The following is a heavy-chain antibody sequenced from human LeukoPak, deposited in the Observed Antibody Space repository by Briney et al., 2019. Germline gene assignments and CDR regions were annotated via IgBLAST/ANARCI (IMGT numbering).Heavy chain of an antibody. V-gene: IGHV4-59*08. CDR1: GGSISSYY. J-gene: IGHJ6*02. Sequence: PSETLSLTCTVSGGSISSYYWNWIRQPPGKGLEWIGYLYYSGSTNYNPSLKSRVTISVDTSKNQISLKLRSVTAADTAVYYCARQGGYSDGAFYYYGMDVWGQGTTVTVSS. CDR2: LYYSGST. CDR3: ARQGGYSDGAFYYYGMDV. D-gene: IGHD5-12*01.